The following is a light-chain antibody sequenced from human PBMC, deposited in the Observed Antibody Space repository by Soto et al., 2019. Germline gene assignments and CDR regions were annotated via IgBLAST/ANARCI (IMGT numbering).Light chain of an antibody. J-gene: IGKJ4*01. CDR1: QHVSTW. V-gene: IGKV1-12*01. CDR3: QQGASFPRT. Sequence: DIQMTQSPSSVSTSVGDTVTITCRASQHVSTWLAWYRQKPGGAPKLLIYAPSTLQSGVPSRFSGSGSGTDFTLTIRSLQPEDFATYYCQQGASFPRTFGGGTKVDIK. CDR2: APS.